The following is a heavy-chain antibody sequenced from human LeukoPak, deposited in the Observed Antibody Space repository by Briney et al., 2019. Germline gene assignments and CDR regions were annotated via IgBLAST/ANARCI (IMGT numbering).Heavy chain of an antibody. CDR3: ARGRTGHAFDI. Sequence: ASVKVSCKASGYTFTGYYMHWVRQAPGQGLEWMGWINPNSGGTNYARKFQGRVTMTRDTSISTAYMELSRLRSDDTAVYYCARGRTGHAFDIWGQGTMVTVSS. CDR2: INPNSGGT. V-gene: IGHV1-2*02. CDR1: GYTFTGYY. D-gene: IGHD3-10*01. J-gene: IGHJ3*02.